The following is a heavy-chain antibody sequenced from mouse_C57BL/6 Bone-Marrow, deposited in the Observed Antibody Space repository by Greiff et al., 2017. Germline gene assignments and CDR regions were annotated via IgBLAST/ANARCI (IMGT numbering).Heavy chain of an antibody. CDR1: GYTFTDYY. CDR3: GSGLLPNYAMDY. J-gene: IGHJ4*01. Sequence: VQLKQSGPELVKPGASVKISCKASGYTFTDYYMNWVKQSHGKSLEWIGDINPNNGGTSYNQKFKGKATLTVDKSSSTAYMELRSLTSEDSAVYYCGSGLLPNYAMDYWGQGTSVTVSS. V-gene: IGHV1-26*01. D-gene: IGHD2-3*01. CDR2: INPNNGGT.